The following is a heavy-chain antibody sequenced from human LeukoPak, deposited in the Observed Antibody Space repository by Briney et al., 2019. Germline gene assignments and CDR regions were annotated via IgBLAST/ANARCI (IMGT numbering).Heavy chain of an antibody. J-gene: IGHJ4*02. CDR1: GFTFDDYA. D-gene: IGHD6-13*01. V-gene: IGHV3-9*01. CDR2: ISWNSGSI. CDR3: AKDIAPGIAAAGTLDY. Sequence: PGGSLRLSCAASGFTFDDYAIHWVRQAPGKGLEWVSGISWNSGSIGYADSVKGRFTISRDNAKNSLYLQMNSLRAEDTALYYCAKDIAPGIAAAGTLDYWGQGTLVTVSS.